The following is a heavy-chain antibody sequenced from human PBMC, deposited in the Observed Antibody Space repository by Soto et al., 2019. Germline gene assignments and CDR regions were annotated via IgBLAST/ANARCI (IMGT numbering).Heavy chain of an antibody. CDR3: ARQDCSGGSCYSSRHYYYGMDV. V-gene: IGHV5-51*01. CDR1: GYSFTSYW. Sequence: GESLKISCKGSGYSFTSYWIAWVRQVPGKGLEWMGIIYPAASDVRHSPSFQGQVTISVDKSLSTAYLQWSSLKASDTAMYYCARQDCSGGSCYSSRHYYYGMDVWGQGTTVTVSS. J-gene: IGHJ6*02. CDR2: IYPAASDV. D-gene: IGHD2-15*01.